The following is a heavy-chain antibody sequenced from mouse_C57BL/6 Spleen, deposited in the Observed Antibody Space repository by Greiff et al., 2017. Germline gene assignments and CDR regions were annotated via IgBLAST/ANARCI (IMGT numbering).Heavy chain of an antibody. Sequence: VQLQQPGAELVMPGASVKLSCKASGYTFTSYWMHWVKQRPGQGLEWIGEIDPSDSYTNYNQKFKGKYTLTVDKSSSTAYMQLSSLTSEDSAVYYCARRNCYGSSCGWFAYWGQGTLVTVSA. CDR1: GYTFTSYW. V-gene: IGHV1-69*01. CDR3: ARRNCYGSSCGWFAY. J-gene: IGHJ3*01. D-gene: IGHD1-1*01. CDR2: IDPSDSYT.